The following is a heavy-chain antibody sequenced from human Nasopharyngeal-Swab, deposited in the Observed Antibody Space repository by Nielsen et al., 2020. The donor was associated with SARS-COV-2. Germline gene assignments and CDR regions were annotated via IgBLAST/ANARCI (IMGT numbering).Heavy chain of an antibody. V-gene: IGHV3-21*01. D-gene: IGHD5-12*01. Sequence: GESLKISCAASGFTFSSYSMNWVRQAPGKGLEWVSSISSSSSYIYYADSVKGRFTISRDNAKNSLYLQMTSLRAEYTAVYYCAGGSGYDSFDYWGQGTLVTVSS. CDR1: GFTFSSYS. J-gene: IGHJ4*02. CDR3: AGGSGYDSFDY. CDR2: ISSSSSYI.